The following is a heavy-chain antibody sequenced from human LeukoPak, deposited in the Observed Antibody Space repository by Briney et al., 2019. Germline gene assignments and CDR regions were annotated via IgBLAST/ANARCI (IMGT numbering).Heavy chain of an antibody. J-gene: IGHJ6*02. Sequence: GGSLRLSCAASGFTFSSYSMNWVRQAPGKGLEWVSYISSSGSTIYYADSVKGRFTISRDNAKNSLYLQMNSLRAEDTAVYYCARVSGTTRFFYYYYGMDVWGQGTTVTVSS. CDR1: GFTFSSYS. CDR3: ARVSGTTRFFYYYYGMDV. D-gene: IGHD1-1*01. V-gene: IGHV3-48*04. CDR2: ISSSGSTI.